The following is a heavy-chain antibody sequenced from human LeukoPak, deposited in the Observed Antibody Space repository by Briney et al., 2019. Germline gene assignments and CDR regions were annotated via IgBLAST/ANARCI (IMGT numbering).Heavy chain of an antibody. CDR1: GFTFSSYG. CDR2: ISYDGSNK. V-gene: IGHV3-30*18. Sequence: PGRSLRLSCAASGFTFSSYGMHWVRQAPGKGLEWVAVISYDGSNKYYADSVKGRFTISRNNSKNTLYLQMNSLRAEDTAVYYCAKDRGGYDHWGQGTLVTVSS. D-gene: IGHD5-12*01. CDR3: AKDRGGYDH. J-gene: IGHJ5*02.